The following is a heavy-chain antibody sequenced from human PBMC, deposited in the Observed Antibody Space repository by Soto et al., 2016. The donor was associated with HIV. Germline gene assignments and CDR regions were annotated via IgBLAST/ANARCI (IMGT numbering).Heavy chain of an antibody. J-gene: IGHJ6*03. V-gene: IGHV3-74*01. CDR2: INSDGSST. D-gene: IGHD1-7*01. CDR1: GFIFSNFW. Sequence: EVQLVESGGGLVQPGESLRLSCAASGFIFSNFWMHWVRQVPGKGLVWVSRINSDGSSTNYADSVKGRFTISRDNAKNTLSLQMNSLRAEDTALYFCARDYWELDYYYYHMNVWGQRATVTVSS. CDR3: ARDYWELDYYYYHMNV.